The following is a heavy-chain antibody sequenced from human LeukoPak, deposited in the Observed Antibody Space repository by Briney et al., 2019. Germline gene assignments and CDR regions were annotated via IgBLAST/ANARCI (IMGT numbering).Heavy chain of an antibody. CDR1: GDSITSSNYY. Sequence: TSETLSLTCSVSGDSITSSNYYWSWFRQPAGKGLEWIGFVYPRGTTFYNPSLESRVTISIDRSKNQFSLKLSSVTAADTAVYYCASSGLRLGELPYWGQGTLVTVSS. V-gene: IGHV4-30-2*01. J-gene: IGHJ4*02. CDR3: ASSGLRLGELPY. D-gene: IGHD3-16*01. CDR2: VYPRGTT.